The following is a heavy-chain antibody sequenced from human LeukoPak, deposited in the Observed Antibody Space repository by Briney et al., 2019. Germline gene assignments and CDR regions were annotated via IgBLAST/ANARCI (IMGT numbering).Heavy chain of an antibody. J-gene: IGHJ4*02. CDR3: ARGMYSSGWYYFDY. CDR1: GFTVSSNY. CDR2: IYSGGTT. Sequence: GGSLRLSCAASGFTVSSNYMSWVRQAPGKGLEWVSVIYSGGTTYYADSVKGRFTISRDNSKYTLYLQMKSLRAEDTAVYYCARGMYSSGWYYFDYWGQGTLVTVSS. D-gene: IGHD6-19*01. V-gene: IGHV3-53*01.